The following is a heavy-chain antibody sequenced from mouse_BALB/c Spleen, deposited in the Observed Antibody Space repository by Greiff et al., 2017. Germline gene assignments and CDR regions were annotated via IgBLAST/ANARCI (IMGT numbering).Heavy chain of an antibody. CDR1: GFTFSSYG. V-gene: IGHV5-6*01. J-gene: IGHJ4*01. CDR2: ISSGGSYT. Sequence: EVQGVESGGDLVKPGGSLKLSCAASGFTFSSYGMSWVRQTPDKRLEWVATISSGGSYTYYPDSVKGRFTISRDNAKNTLYLQMSSLKSEDTAMYYCARRRDHAMDYWGQGTSVTVSS. D-gene: IGHD3-3*01. CDR3: ARRRDHAMDY.